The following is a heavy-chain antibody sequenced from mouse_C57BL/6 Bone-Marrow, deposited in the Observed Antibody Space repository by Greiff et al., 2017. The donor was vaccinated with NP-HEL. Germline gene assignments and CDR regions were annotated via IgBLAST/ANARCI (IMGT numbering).Heavy chain of an antibody. CDR1: GFSLSTFGMG. CDR3: ARIPANSKRGYFDY. V-gene: IGHV8-8*01. J-gene: IGHJ2*01. CDR2: IWWDDDK. D-gene: IGHD2-5*01. Sequence: QVQLKESGPGILQPSQTLSLTCSFSGFSLSTFGMGVGWIRQPSGKGLEWLAHIWWDDDKYYNPALKSRLTISKDTSKNQVFLKIANVDTADTAPYYCARIPANSKRGYFDYWGQGTTLTVSS.